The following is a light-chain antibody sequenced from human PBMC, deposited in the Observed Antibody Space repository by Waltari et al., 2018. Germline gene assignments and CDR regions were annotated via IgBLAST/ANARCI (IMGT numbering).Light chain of an antibody. V-gene: IGKV3-11*01. CDR1: QSVTNY. CDR3: QQRRDWPLT. Sequence: DIVLTQSPAILSLSPGERASLSCRASQSVTNYLAWYQQKPGQAPRLLIYDKSNRATGIPARVSGSGFGTDFTLTISSLEPEDFAVYYCQQRRDWPLTFGGGTKVEIK. J-gene: IGKJ4*01. CDR2: DKS.